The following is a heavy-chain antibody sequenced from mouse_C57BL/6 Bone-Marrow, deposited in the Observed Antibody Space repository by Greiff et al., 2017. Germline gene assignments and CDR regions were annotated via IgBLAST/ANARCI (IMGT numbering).Heavy chain of an antibody. J-gene: IGHJ4*01. V-gene: IGHV5-4*03. CDR3: ARVYYYAMDY. CDR2: ISDGGSYT. Sequence: EVMLVESGGGLVKPGGSLKLSCAASGFTFSSYAMSWVRQTPEKRLEWVATISDGGSYTYYPDNVKGRFTISRDNAKNNLYLQMSHLKSEDTAMXYCARVYYYAMDYWGQGTSVTVSS. CDR1: GFTFSSYA.